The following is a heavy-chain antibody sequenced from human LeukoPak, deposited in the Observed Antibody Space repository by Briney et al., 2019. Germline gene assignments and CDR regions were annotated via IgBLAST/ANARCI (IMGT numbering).Heavy chain of an antibody. Sequence: GASVKVSCKASGYTFTSYAISWVRQAPGLGLEWMGGIIPIFGTANYAQKFQGRVTITADESTSTAYMELSSLRSEDTAVYYCARDSGPDTAMDQYYYYGMDVWGQGTTVTVSS. D-gene: IGHD5-18*01. CDR1: GYTFTSYA. CDR2: IIPIFGTA. J-gene: IGHJ6*02. V-gene: IGHV1-69*13. CDR3: ARDSGPDTAMDQYYYYGMDV.